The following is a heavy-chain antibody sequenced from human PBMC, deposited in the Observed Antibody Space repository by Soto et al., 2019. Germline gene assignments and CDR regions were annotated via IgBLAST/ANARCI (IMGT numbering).Heavy chain of an antibody. CDR2: VNNDGTDT. CDR1: GFTFSNYW. D-gene: IGHD6-13*01. J-gene: IGHJ6*02. Sequence: EVQLVESGGGLVQPGGSLRLSCAASGFTFSNYWMYWVRQAPGKGLXXVSRVNNDGTDTTHADSVKGRFTISRDNAENTLYLQMNSLRAEDTAVYYCARGGLQHALDVWGQGSTVTVSS. V-gene: IGHV3-74*03. CDR3: ARGGLQHALDV.